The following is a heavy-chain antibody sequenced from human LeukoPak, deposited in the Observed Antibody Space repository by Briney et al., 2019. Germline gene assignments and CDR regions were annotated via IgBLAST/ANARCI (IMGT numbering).Heavy chain of an antibody. CDR2: MNPNSGNT. CDR3: ARSPAQYYDYVWGSYRYRHFDY. J-gene: IGHJ4*02. CDR1: GYTFSSYD. V-gene: IGHV1-8*01. D-gene: IGHD3-16*02. Sequence: ASVKVSCKASGYTFSSYDINWVRQATGQGLDWMGWMNPNSGNTGYAQKFQGRVTMTRNTSISTAYMELSSLRSEDTAVYYCARSPAQYYDYVWGSYRYRHFDYWGQGTLVTVSS.